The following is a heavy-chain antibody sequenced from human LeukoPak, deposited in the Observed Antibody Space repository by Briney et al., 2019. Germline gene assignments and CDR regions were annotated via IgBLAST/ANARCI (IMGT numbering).Heavy chain of an antibody. CDR3: AGSLAVPGTGFDY. Sequence: ASVKVSCKASGYTFAGYYMHWVRQAPGQGLEWMGWINPNSGGTNYAQKFQGRVTMTRDTSISTAYMELSRLRSDDTAVYYCAGSLAVPGTGFDYWGQGTLVTVSS. CDR2: INPNSGGT. J-gene: IGHJ4*02. CDR1: GYTFAGYY. D-gene: IGHD6-19*01. V-gene: IGHV1-2*02.